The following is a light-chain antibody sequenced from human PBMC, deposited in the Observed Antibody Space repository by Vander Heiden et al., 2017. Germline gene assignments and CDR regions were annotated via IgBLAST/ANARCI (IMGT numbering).Light chain of an antibody. V-gene: IGKV1-39*01. J-gene: IGKJ1*01. CDR3: QQTYSTPGT. CDR2: AAS. CDR1: QSINTY. Sequence: TPMTQSPSSLSASVGDRVTITCRASQSINTYLNWYQQKPGKAPNLLIYAASSLQSGVPSRFSGSGSGTDFTLTISSLQPEDFATYYCQQTYSTPGTFGQGTKVEIK.